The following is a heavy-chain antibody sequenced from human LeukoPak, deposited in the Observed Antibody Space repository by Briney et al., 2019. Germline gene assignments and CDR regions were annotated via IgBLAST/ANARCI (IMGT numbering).Heavy chain of an antibody. CDR3: ANHLACGSTTCPSFDY. Sequence: QTGGSLRLSCAGSGFTFTDAWMSWVRQAPGKGLEWVANIKQDGSEKYYVDSVKGRFTISRDNAKNSLFLQMNNLRAEDTAVYYCANHLACGSTTCPSFDYWGQGTLVTVSS. CDR1: GFTFTDAW. CDR2: IKQDGSEK. J-gene: IGHJ4*02. D-gene: IGHD2-2*01. V-gene: IGHV3-7*01.